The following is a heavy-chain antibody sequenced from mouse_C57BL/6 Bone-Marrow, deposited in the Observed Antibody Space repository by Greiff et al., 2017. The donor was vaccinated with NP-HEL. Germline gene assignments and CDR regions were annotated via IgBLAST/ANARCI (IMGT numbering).Heavy chain of an antibody. CDR2: IHPNSGST. V-gene: IGHV1-64*01. CDR1: GYTFTSYW. CDR3: ARRTTVVGDY. D-gene: IGHD1-1*01. J-gene: IGHJ2*01. Sequence: QVQLQQSGAELVKPGASVKLSCKASGYTFTSYWMHWVKQRPGQGLEWIGMIHPNSGSTNYNEKFKSKATLTVDKSSSTAYMQLSSLTSEDSAVYYCARRTTVVGDYWGQGTTLTVSS.